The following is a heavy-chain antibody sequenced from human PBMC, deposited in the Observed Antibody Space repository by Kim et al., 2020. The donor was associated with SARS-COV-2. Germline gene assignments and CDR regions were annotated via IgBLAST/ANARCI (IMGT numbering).Heavy chain of an antibody. CDR3: AREGGFSGGTQDGMDV. CDR2: INCGSGNT. D-gene: IGHD3-16*02. Sequence: ASVKVSCKASGYTFITYAMHWVRQAPGQRLEWMGWINCGSGNTKYSQRFQDRITITRDTSASSAYMELSSLRSEDTAVYYCAREGGFSGGTQDGMDVWGQ. CDR1: GYTFITYA. J-gene: IGHJ6*02. V-gene: IGHV1-3*01.